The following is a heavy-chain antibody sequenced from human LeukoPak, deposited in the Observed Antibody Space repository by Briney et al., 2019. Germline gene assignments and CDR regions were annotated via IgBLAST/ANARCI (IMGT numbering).Heavy chain of an antibody. CDR2: INHSGST. CDR1: GGSFSGYY. V-gene: IGHV4-34*01. Sequence: PSETLSLTCAVYGGSFSGYYWSWIRQPPGKGLEWIGEINHSGSTNYNPSLKSRVTISVDTSKNQFSLKLSSVTAADTAVYYCARRVCSNYVGIVGFDYWGQGTLVTVSS. CDR3: ARRVCSNYVGIVGFDY. D-gene: IGHD4-11*01. J-gene: IGHJ4*02.